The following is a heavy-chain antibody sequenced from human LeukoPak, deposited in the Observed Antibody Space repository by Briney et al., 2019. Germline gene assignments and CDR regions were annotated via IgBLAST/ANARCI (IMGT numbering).Heavy chain of an antibody. CDR2: ISSSGSTI. Sequence: GGSLRLSCAASGFTFSSYSMNWVRQAPGKGLEWVSYISSSGSTIYYADSVKGRFTISRDNAKNTLYLQMNSLRAEDTAVYYCARGDMFRGFGFDYWGQGTLVTVSS. V-gene: IGHV3-48*04. J-gene: IGHJ4*02. CDR3: ARGDMFRGFGFDY. D-gene: IGHD3-10*01. CDR1: GFTFSSYS.